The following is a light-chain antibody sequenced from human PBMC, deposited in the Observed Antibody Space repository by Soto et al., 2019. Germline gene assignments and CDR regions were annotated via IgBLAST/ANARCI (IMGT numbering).Light chain of an antibody. Sequence: EIVMTQSPVTLSVSPGERATLSCRASQSISSKLALYQQKPGQAPRRLIYDASSRATGIPARFSGSGSGTDFTLTISSLEPEDFAVYYCQQLTDWPPQWTFGQGTKVDIK. J-gene: IGKJ1*01. V-gene: IGKV3-11*01. CDR1: QSISSK. CDR3: QQLTDWPPQWT. CDR2: DAS.